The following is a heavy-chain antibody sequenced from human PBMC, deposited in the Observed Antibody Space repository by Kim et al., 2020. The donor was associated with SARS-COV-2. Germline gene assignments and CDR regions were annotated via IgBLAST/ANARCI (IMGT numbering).Heavy chain of an antibody. J-gene: IGHJ4*02. CDR3: TTDTTNWGKGTY. Sequence: DYAAPVKGRFTISRDDSKNTLYLQMNSLKTEDTAVYYCTTDTTNWGKGTYWGQGTLVTVSS. V-gene: IGHV3-15*01. D-gene: IGHD7-27*01.